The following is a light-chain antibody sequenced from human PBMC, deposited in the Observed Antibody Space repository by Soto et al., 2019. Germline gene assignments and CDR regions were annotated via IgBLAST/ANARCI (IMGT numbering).Light chain of an antibody. Sequence: DIQMTQSPSSLSASVVDRVTITCRASQSISSYLNWYQQKPGKAPKLLIYAASSLQSGVPSRFSGSGSGTNFTLTISSLQPEEFATYYCQQSYSTPPTFGQGTKVEIK. CDR3: QQSYSTPPT. V-gene: IGKV1-39*01. CDR2: AAS. J-gene: IGKJ1*01. CDR1: QSISSY.